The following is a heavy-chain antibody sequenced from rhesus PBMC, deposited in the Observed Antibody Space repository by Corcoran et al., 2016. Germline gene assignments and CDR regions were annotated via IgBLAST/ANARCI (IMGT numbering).Heavy chain of an antibody. J-gene: IGHJ1*01. V-gene: IGHV4-127*01. CDR2: IGGSSGST. CDR3: ARVRYNSWTGITGYFEF. Sequence: QVQLQESGPGLVKPSETLSLTCAVSGYSISSGYGWSWIRQPPGKGREWIGYIGGSSGSTNYKPSLTIRVSMSKDTAKNQFSLKLSSVTAADTAVYYCARVRYNSWTGITGYFEFWGQGALVTVSS. CDR1: GYSISSGYG. D-gene: IGHD3-3*01.